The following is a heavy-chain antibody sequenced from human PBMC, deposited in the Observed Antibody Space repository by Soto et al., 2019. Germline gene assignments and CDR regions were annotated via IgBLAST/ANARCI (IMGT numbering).Heavy chain of an antibody. J-gene: IGHJ4*02. CDR1: GGTFSSYA. Sequence: ASVKVSCKASGGTFSSYAISWVRQAPGQGLEWMGGIIPIFGTANYAQRFQGRVTITADKSTSTAYMELSSLRSEDTAVYYCASKKHERPLGRSWYRKDYWGQGTMVTVSS. V-gene: IGHV1-69*06. CDR3: ASKKHERPLGRSWYRKDY. CDR2: IIPIFGTA. D-gene: IGHD6-13*01.